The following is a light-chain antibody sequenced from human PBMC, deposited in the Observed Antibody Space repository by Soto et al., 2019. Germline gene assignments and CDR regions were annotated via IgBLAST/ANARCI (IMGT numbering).Light chain of an antibody. CDR2: GAS. J-gene: IGKJ2*01. V-gene: IGKV3-20*01. CDR1: QSVRSTY. CDR3: QQYGSSYT. Sequence: VLTQSPGTLSLSPGERATLSCRASQSVRSTYLAWYQQKPGQAPRLLIYGASYRATGIPDRFRGSGSGTDFTLTISRLEPEDFAVYYCQQYGSSYTFGQGTKLEIK.